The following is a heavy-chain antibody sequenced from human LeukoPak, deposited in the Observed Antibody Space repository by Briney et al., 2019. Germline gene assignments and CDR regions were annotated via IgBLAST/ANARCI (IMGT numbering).Heavy chain of an antibody. J-gene: IGHJ4*02. CDR2: IIPIFGTA. Sequence: SVKVSCKASGGTFSSYAISWVRQAPGQGLEWMGGIIPIFGTANYAQKFQGRVTVTTDESTSTAYMELSSLRSEDTAVYYCARGGALGATRGLDYWGQGTLVTVS. D-gene: IGHD1-26*01. CDR1: GGTFSSYA. CDR3: ARGGALGATRGLDY. V-gene: IGHV1-69*05.